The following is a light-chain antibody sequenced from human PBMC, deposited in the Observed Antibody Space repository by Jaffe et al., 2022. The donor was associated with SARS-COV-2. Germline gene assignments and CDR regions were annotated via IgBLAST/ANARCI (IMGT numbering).Light chain of an antibody. CDR2: AAS. Sequence: DIQMTQSPSSLSASVGDRVTITCRASRGISNYLAWFQQKPGEAPKSLIFAASTLQSGVPSRFSGSGSETDFTLTISNLQPEDFATYYCQQYDRYPPSFGPGTKVDIK. CDR3: QQYDRYPPS. V-gene: IGKV1-16*01. CDR1: RGISNY. J-gene: IGKJ3*01.